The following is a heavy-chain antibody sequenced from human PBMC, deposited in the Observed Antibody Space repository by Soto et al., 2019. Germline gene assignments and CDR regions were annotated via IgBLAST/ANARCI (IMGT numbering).Heavy chain of an antibody. Sequence: SETLSLTCTVSGGSISSGGYYWSWIRQHPGKGLEWIGYIYYSGSTYYNPSLKSRVTISVDTSKNQFSLKLSSVTAADTAVYYCAREEGITMVRGDPPSPNWFDPWGQGTLVTVSS. J-gene: IGHJ5*02. CDR3: AREEGITMVRGDPPSPNWFDP. D-gene: IGHD3-10*01. CDR2: IYYSGST. V-gene: IGHV4-31*03. CDR1: GGSISSGGYY.